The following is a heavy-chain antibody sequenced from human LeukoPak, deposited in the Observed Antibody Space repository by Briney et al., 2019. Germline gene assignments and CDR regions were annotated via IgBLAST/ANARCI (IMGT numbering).Heavy chain of an antibody. CDR3: AKDLGSAAAGTSHWFDP. CDR2: ISGSGGST. Sequence: GGSLRLSCAASGFTFSSYAMSWVRQAPGKGLEWVSAISGSGGSTYYADSVKGRFTISRDNSKNTLYLQMNSLRAEDTAVYYCAKDLGSAAAGTSHWFDPWGQGTLVTVSS. V-gene: IGHV3-23*01. CDR1: GFTFSSYA. J-gene: IGHJ5*02. D-gene: IGHD6-13*01.